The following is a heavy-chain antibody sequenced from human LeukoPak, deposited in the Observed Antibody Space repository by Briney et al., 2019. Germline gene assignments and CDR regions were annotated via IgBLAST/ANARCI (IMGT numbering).Heavy chain of an antibody. V-gene: IGHV4-4*07. CDR2: KYDRGNS. CDR1: GGSISNYY. J-gene: IGHJ3*02. CDR3: ARGRYCSADICTGGDSFDI. D-gene: IGHD2-15*01. Sequence: SETLSLTCTVSGGSISNYYWSWIRQPAGKGLEWIGRKYDRGNSNYYPPLQSRVTMSVDTSKNQFSLKLRSVTAADTAVYYCARGRYCSADICTGGDSFDIWGQGTMVSVSS.